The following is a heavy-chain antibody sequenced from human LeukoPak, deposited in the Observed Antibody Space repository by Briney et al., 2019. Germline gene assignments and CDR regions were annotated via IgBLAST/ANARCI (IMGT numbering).Heavy chain of an antibody. Sequence: GGSLRLSCTASGFTFGDFAMNWVRQAPGKGLEWIGFIGSKTYGGTTDYAASVKGRFIISRDESKSIAYLQMNSLKTEDTAVYYCTRSNSGWAYYFDYWGQGILVTVSS. CDR2: IGSKTYGGTT. CDR1: GFTFGDFA. D-gene: IGHD6-19*01. J-gene: IGHJ4*02. V-gene: IGHV3-49*04. CDR3: TRSNSGWAYYFDY.